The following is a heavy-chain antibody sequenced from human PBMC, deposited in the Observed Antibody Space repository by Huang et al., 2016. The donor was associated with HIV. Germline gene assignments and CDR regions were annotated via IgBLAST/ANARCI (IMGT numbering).Heavy chain of an antibody. CDR2: TDYRSKCYN. D-gene: IGHD3-22*01. CDR3: ARGHDFYYDRRGYSFDY. J-gene: IGHJ4*02. V-gene: IGHV6-1*01. Sequence: QLQQSGPGQLKPSQTLSLTCAISDDSVSGNSVNWNWIRQSPSGGLEWLGRTDYRSKCYNEYAESVKSRMTIDTDTSKNQFFLQLRSVIPEDTAVYFCARGHDFYYDRRGYSFDYWGQGSLVTVSS. CDR1: DDSVSGNSVN.